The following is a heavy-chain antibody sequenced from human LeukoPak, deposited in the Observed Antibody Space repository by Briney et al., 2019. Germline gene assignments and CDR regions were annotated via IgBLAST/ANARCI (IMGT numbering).Heavy chain of an antibody. CDR1: GGSINRTSYY. J-gene: IGHJ4*02. CDR3: ARDWGYSSSSFDY. CDR2: IHYSGST. D-gene: IGHD6-13*01. V-gene: IGHV4-39*07. Sequence: SETLSLTCTVSGGSINRTSYYWGWIRQPPGKGLEWIGSIHYSGSTYYNPSLESRVTMSIDTSKNQFSLRLSSVTAADTAVYYCARDWGYSSSSFDYWGPGTLVTVSS.